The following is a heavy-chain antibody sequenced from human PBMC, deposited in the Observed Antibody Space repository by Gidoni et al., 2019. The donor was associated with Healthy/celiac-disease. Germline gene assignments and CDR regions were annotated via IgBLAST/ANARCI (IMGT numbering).Heavy chain of an antibody. J-gene: IGHJ6*02. V-gene: IGHV1-69*06. CDR2: IIPIFGTA. CDR3: ARDRGRGRLEWLSAYYYYGMDV. CDR1: GGTFSSYA. Sequence: QVQLVQSGAEVKKPGSSVKVSCKASGGTFSSYAISWVRQAPGQGLEWMGGIIPIFGTANYAQKFQGRVTITADKSTSTAYMELSSLRSEDTAVYYCARDRGRGRLEWLSAYYYYGMDVWGQGTTVTVSS. D-gene: IGHD3-3*01.